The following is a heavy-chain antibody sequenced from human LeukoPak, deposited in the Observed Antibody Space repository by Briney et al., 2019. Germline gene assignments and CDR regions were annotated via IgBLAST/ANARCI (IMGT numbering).Heavy chain of an antibody. D-gene: IGHD6-19*01. CDR1: GFTFDDYG. CDR2: INWNGGST. V-gene: IGHV3-20*04. Sequence: GGSLRLSCAASGFTFDDYGMSWVRQAPGKGLEWVSGINWNGGSTGYADSVKGRFTISRDNAKNSLYLQMNSLRAEDTAVYYCARDPHSSGWFSEREYFDYWGQGTLVTVSS. CDR3: ARDPHSSGWFSEREYFDY. J-gene: IGHJ4*02.